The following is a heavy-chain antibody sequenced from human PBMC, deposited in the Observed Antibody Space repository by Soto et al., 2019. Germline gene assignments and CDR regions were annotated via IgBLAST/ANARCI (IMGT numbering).Heavy chain of an antibody. D-gene: IGHD6-6*01. V-gene: IGHV6-1*01. CDR1: GEGSARNRAA. CDR2: TYYRSKWYN. J-gene: IGHJ6*04. Sequence: SRSQTGGVSGEGSARNRAAWDWIRQSPSRVLEWLGRTYYRSKWYNDYAVSVKSRITINPDTSKNQFSLQLNSVTPEDTAVYYCARATSRSSSSALEIRVKGTTVTVFS. CDR3: ARATSRSSSSALEI.